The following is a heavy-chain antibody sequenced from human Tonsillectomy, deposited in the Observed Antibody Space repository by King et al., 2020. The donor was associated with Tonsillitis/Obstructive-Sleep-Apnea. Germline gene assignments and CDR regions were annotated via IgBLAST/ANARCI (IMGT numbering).Heavy chain of an antibody. CDR3: ARGPFSGSYDGPLYFDY. CDR2: IIPIFGTA. Sequence: QLVQSGAEVKKPGSSVKVSCKASGGTFSSYAISWVRQAPGQGLEWMGGIIPIFGTANYAQKFQGRVTITADESTRTAYMELSSLRSEDTAVYYCARGPFSGSYDGPLYFDYWGQGTLVTVSS. D-gene: IGHD1-26*01. CDR1: GGTFSSYA. J-gene: IGHJ4*02. V-gene: IGHV1-69*12.